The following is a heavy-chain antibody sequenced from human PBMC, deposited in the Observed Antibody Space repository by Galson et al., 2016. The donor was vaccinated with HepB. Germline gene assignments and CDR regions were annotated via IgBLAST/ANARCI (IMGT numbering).Heavy chain of an antibody. CDR1: GFTFSSYA. D-gene: IGHD1-26*01. CDR3: AKDKGYGGSHAGLFDY. V-gene: IGHV3-23*01. CDR2: ISGSGDII. Sequence: SLRLSCAASGFTFSSYAMSWVRQAPEKGLEWVSVISGSGDIIYHADSVKGRFTISRDNSKNTLYLQMNSLRAEDTAVYYCAKDKGYGGSHAGLFDYWGQGTLVTVSS. J-gene: IGHJ4*02.